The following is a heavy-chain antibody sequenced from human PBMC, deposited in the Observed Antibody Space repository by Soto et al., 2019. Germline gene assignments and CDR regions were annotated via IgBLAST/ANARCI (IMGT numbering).Heavy chain of an antibody. CDR3: AKDHSSSFDY. D-gene: IGHD6-6*01. J-gene: IGHJ4*02. CDR1: XFTFSSYG. V-gene: IGHV3-30*18. CDR2: ISYDGSNK. Sequence: GGSLRLSCAAXXFTFSSYGMHWVRQAPGKGLEWVAVISYDGSNKYYADSVKGRFTISRDNSKNTLYLQMNSLRSEDTAVYYCAKDHSSSFDYWGQGTLVTVSS.